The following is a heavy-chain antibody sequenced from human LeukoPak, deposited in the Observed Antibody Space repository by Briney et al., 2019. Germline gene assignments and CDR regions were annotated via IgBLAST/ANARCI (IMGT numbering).Heavy chain of an antibody. CDR3: ARQTSTLDYSAWGHRWYFDL. J-gene: IGHJ2*01. CDR1: GFTFSDYY. V-gene: IGHV3-11*04. D-gene: IGHD4-11*01. CDR2: ISSSGSTI. Sequence: PGGSLRLSCAASGFTFSDYYMSWVRQAPGKGLEWVSYISSSGSTIYYADSVKGRFTISRDNAKNSLYLQMNSLRAEDTAVYYCARQTSTLDYSAWGHRWYFDLWGRGTLVTVSS.